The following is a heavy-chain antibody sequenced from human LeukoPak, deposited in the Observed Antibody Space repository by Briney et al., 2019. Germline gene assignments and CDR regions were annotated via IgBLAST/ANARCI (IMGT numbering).Heavy chain of an antibody. J-gene: IGHJ4*02. CDR1: RFTFSSYS. V-gene: IGHV3-21*06. CDR2: ISSRSSYK. D-gene: IGHD3-22*01. CDR3: AREGTMISSFDY. Sequence: GGSLRLSCAASRFTFSSYSMNWIRQAPGKGLEWVSAISSRSSYKYYADSVKGRFTVSRDNAKNSLYLEMNSLRVDDTAVYYCAREGTMISSFDYWGQGTLVTVSS.